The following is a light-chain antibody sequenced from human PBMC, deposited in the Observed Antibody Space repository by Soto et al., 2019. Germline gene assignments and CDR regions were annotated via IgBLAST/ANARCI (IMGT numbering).Light chain of an antibody. CDR1: QSVSSY. CDR2: DAS. J-gene: IGKJ2*01. CDR3: QQRSNWPPMYT. V-gene: IGKV3-11*01. Sequence: EIVLTQSPATLSLSPGERATLSCRASQSVSSYLAWYQQKPGQAHRLLIYDASNRATGIPARFSGSGSGTDFTLTISSLEPEDFAVYYCQQRSNWPPMYTFGQGTKLEIK.